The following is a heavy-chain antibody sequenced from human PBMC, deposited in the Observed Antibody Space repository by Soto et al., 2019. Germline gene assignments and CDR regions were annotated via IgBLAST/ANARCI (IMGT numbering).Heavy chain of an antibody. D-gene: IGHD6-6*01. CDR2: IYYSGST. J-gene: IGHJ6*02. V-gene: IGHV4-31*03. CDR1: GGSISSGGCY. Sequence: SETLSLTCTVSGGSISSGGCYWSWIRQHPGKGLEWIGYIYYSGSTYYNPSLKSRVTISVDTSKNQFSLKLSSVTAADTAVYYCARDSRYSSSSGQAGYYGMDVWGQGTTVTVS. CDR3: ARDSRYSSSSGQAGYYGMDV.